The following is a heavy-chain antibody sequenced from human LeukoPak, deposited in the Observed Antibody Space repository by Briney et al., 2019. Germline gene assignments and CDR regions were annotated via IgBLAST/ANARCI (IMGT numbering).Heavy chain of an antibody. CDR3: AITPAGYYYYGMDV. D-gene: IGHD1-20*01. CDR2: INSDGSST. Sequence: GRSLRLSCAASGFTFSSYWMHWVRQAPGKGLVWVSRINSDGSSTSYADSVKGRFTISRDNAKNTLYLQMNSLRAEDTAVYYCAITPAGYYYYGMDVWGQGTTVTVSS. CDR1: GFTFSSYW. J-gene: IGHJ6*02. V-gene: IGHV3-74*01.